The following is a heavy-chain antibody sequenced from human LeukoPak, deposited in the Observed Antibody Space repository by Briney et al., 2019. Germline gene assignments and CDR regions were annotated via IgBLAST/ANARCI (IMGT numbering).Heavy chain of an antibody. CDR2: ISGGGGST. CDR1: GFTLSSYA. J-gene: IGHJ4*02. V-gene: IGHV3-23*01. D-gene: IGHD5-24*01. CDR3: AKGRRDAYNFDFDY. Sequence: GGSLRLSCAASGFTLSSYAMNWVRQAPGKGLEWVSTISGGGGSTYYADSVKGRFTISRDNSKNTLYLQMNSLRAEDTAVYYCAKGRRDAYNFDFDYWGQGTLVTVSS.